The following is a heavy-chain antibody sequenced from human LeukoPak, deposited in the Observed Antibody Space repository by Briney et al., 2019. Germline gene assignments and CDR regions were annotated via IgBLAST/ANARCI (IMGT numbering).Heavy chain of an antibody. V-gene: IGHV3-53*01. CDR2: IYSGSST. Sequence: GGSLRLSCAASGFTVSSNYMSWVRQAPGKGLEWVSVIYSGSSTYYADSVKGRFTISRDNSKNTLYLQMNSLRAEDTAVYYCARESGYDHFDYWGQGTLVTVSS. CDR3: ARESGYDHFDY. D-gene: IGHD5-12*01. CDR1: GFTVSSNY. J-gene: IGHJ4*02.